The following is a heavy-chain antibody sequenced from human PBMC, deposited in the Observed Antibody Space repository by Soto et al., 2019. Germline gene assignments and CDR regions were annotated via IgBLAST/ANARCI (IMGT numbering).Heavy chain of an antibody. J-gene: IGHJ6*02. CDR1: GYTFTGYY. CDR3: ARASSGWCMDV. D-gene: IGHD6-19*01. V-gene: IGHV1-2*02. Sequence: ASVKVSCKASGYTFTGYYMHWVRQAPGQGLEWMGWINPNSGGTNYAQKFQGRGTITRDTSASTAYMELSSLRSEDTAVYDCARASSGWCMDVWGQGTTVTVSS. CDR2: INPNSGGT.